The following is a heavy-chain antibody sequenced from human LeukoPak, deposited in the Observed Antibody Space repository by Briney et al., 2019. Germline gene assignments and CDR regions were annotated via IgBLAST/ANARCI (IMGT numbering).Heavy chain of an antibody. CDR1: GFTFSSYW. CDR3: TRAITYFYGSVTYDWFDS. D-gene: IGHD3-10*01. V-gene: IGHV3-74*01. CDR2: IKSDGST. J-gene: IGHJ5*01. Sequence: GGSLRLSCAASGFTFSSYWMHWVRQTPGKGLMWVARIKSDGSTIYADSVQGRFTISRDNAKNMVYLQMNSLRADDTAIYYCTRAITYFYGSVTYDWFDSWDQGTRVTVSS.